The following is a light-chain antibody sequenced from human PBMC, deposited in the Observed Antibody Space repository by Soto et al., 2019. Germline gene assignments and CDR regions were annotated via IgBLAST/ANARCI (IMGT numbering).Light chain of an antibody. CDR2: DAS. CDR1: QSVNIY. V-gene: IGKV3-11*01. J-gene: IGKJ2*01. CDR3: QQRSNWPT. Sequence: EIVLTQSPATLSLSPGDRATLSCRASQSVNIYLAGSHQKPGQAPRLLLYDASNRATGIPARFSGSGSGTVFAHTMSSRETEDSAVYYCQQRSNWPTFGHGTKREIK.